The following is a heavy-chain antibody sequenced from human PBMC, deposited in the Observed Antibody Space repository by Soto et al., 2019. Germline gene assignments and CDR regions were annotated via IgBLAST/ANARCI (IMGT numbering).Heavy chain of an antibody. D-gene: IGHD2-2*01. CDR3: ARDGRPRAIVLVPAAYYYGMDV. J-gene: IGHJ6*02. CDR1: GFTFSSYA. V-gene: IGHV3-30-3*01. Sequence: QVQLVESGGGVVQPGRSLRLSCAASGFTFSSYAMPWVRQAPGKGLEWVAVISYDGSNKYYADSVKGRFTISRDNSKNTLYLQMNSLRAEDTAVYYCARDGRPRAIVLVPAAYYYGMDVWGQGTTVTVSS. CDR2: ISYDGSNK.